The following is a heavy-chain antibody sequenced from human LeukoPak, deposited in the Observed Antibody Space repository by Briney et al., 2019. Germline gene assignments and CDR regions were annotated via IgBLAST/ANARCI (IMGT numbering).Heavy chain of an antibody. CDR1: GGSFSGYY. J-gene: IGHJ4*02. D-gene: IGHD6-13*01. Sequence: SETLSLTCAVYGGSFSGYYWSWIRQPPGKGLEWIGEINHSGSTNYNPSLKSRVTISVDTSKNQFSLKLSSVTAADTAVYYCARVEAADLSLDYWGQGTLVTVSS. V-gene: IGHV4-34*01. CDR2: INHSGST. CDR3: ARVEAADLSLDY.